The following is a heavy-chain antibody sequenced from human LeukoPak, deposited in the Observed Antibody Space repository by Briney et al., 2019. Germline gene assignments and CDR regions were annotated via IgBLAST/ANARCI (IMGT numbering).Heavy chain of an antibody. CDR2: ISGSSDFI. CDR3: ARDSEAYCGGDCFFYFDY. V-gene: IGHV3-21*01. D-gene: IGHD2-21*02. CDR1: GFSFSSYG. Sequence: PGGSLRLSCEVSGFSFSSYGMIWVRQAPGKGLEWVSSISGSSDFIYYADSVKGRFTISKDNAKNSVHLQMNSLRAEDTAVYYCARDSEAYCGGDCFFYFDYWGQGTLVTVSS. J-gene: IGHJ4*02.